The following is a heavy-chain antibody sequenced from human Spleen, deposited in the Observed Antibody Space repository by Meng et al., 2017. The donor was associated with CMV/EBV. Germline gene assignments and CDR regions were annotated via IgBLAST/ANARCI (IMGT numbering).Heavy chain of an antibody. CDR3: ARVDYGDYPWGY. V-gene: IGHV1-18*01. CDR2: ISAYNGNT. CDR1: GYTLTSDG. Sequence: QVQLGQSVAEVKKPGASVKVSCKASGYTLTSDGSSWVRQAPGQGLEWMGWISAYNGNTNYAQKLQGRVTMTTDTSTSTAYMELRSLRSDDTAVYYCARVDYGDYPWGYWGQGTLVTVSS. J-gene: IGHJ4*02. D-gene: IGHD4-17*01.